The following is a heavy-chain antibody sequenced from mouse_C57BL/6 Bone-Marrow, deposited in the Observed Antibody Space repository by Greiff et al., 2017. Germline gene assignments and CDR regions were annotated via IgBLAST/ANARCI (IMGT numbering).Heavy chain of an antibody. V-gene: IGHV5-6*01. CDR3: ARHYSNY. J-gene: IGHJ3*01. CDR2: ISSGGSYT. D-gene: IGHD2-5*01. CDR1: GFTFSSYG. Sequence: EVKLVESGGDLVKPGGSLKLYCAASGFTFSSYGMSWVRPTPDKRLEWVATISSGGSYTYYPDSVKGRFTISRDNAKNTLYLQMSSLKSEDTAMYYCARHYSNYWGQGTLVTVSA.